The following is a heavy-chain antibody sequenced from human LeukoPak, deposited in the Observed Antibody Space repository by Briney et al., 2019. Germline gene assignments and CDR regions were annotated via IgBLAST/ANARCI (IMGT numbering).Heavy chain of an antibody. CDR3: ARGIAAAGGLDP. J-gene: IGHJ5*02. Sequence: PGGSLRLSCAASGFTFSSYSMNWVRQAPGKGLEWVSSISSSSSYIYYADSVKGRFTISRDNAKNSLYLQMNSLRAEDTAVYYCARGIAAAGGLDPWGQGTLVTVSS. CDR2: ISSSSSYI. CDR1: GFTFSSYS. V-gene: IGHV3-21*01. D-gene: IGHD6-13*01.